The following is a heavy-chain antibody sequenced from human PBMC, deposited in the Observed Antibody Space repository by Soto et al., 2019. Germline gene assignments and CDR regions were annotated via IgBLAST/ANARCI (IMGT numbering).Heavy chain of an antibody. Sequence: PSETLSLTCTVSGGSISSGGYYWSWIRQHPGKGLEWIGYIYYSGSTYYNPSLKSRVTISVDTSKNQFSLKLSSVTAADTAVYYCAREARLLWFGENWFDPWGQGTLVTVSS. CDR3: AREARLLWFGENWFDP. CDR2: IYYSGST. CDR1: GGSISSGGYY. J-gene: IGHJ5*02. V-gene: IGHV4-31*03. D-gene: IGHD3-10*01.